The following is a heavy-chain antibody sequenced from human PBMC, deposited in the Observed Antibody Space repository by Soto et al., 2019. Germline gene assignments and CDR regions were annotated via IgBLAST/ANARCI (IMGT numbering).Heavy chain of an antibody. CDR3: ATGLVAGNGFDY. V-gene: IGHV1-24*01. CDR2: FDPEDGET. CDR1: GYTLTELS. D-gene: IGHD6-13*01. J-gene: IGHJ4*02. Sequence: VASVKVSCKVSGYTLTELSMHWVRQAPGKGLEWMGGFDPEDGETIYAQKFQGRVTMTEDTSTDTAYMELSSLRSEDTAVYYCATGLVAGNGFDYWGQGTLVTVSS.